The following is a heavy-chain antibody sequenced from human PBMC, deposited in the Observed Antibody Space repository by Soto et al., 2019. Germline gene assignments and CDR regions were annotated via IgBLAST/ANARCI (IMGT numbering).Heavy chain of an antibody. CDR1: GGSISGYY. CDR3: ARTSQLGFYYYGMDV. Sequence: PSETRSLTCSVSGGSISGYYWSWIRQPPGKGLQWVGYIYYSGSTNYNPSLKSRVTISVDTSKNQFFLKLSSVTAADTAVYYCARTSQLGFYYYGMDVWGQGTTVTVSS. CDR2: IYYSGST. D-gene: IGHD7-27*01. V-gene: IGHV4-59*01. J-gene: IGHJ6*02.